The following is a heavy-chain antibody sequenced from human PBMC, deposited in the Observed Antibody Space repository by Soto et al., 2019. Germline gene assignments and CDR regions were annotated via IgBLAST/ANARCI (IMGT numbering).Heavy chain of an antibody. V-gene: IGHV3-23*01. Sequence: VQLLESGGGLVQPGGSLGLSCAASGFSFSTYAMSWVRQAPGKGLEWVSGISAGGGNTFYADSVRGRFTISRDNSKNTLDLQMSSLRAEDTALYYCAKHSEYQLLSWFDPWGQGTLVTVSS. D-gene: IGHD2-2*01. CDR1: GFSFSTYA. CDR3: AKHSEYQLLSWFDP. J-gene: IGHJ5*02. CDR2: ISAGGGNT.